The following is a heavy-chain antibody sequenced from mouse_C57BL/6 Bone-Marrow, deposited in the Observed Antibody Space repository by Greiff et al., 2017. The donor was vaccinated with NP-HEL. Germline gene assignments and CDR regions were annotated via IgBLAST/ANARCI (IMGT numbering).Heavy chain of an antibody. CDR2: IYPRSGNT. CDR3: ARNPHGSGRFAY. D-gene: IGHD1-1*01. J-gene: IGHJ3*01. Sequence: QVHVKQSGAELARPGASVKLSCKASGYTFTSYGISWVKQRTGQGLEWIGEIYPRSGNTYYNEKFKGKATLTADKSSSTAYMELRSLTSEDSAVYFCARNPHGSGRFAYWGQGTLVTVSA. CDR1: GYTFTSYG. V-gene: IGHV1-81*01.